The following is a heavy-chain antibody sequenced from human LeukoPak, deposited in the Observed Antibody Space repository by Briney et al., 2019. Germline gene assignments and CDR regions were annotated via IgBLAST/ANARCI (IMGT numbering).Heavy chain of an antibody. D-gene: IGHD4-17*01. CDR2: IYYSGST. J-gene: IGHJ2*01. CDR1: GGSISSYY. Sequence: SETLSLTCTVSGGSISSYYWSWIRQPPGKGLEWIGYIYYSGSTNYNPPLKSRVTISVDTSKNQFSLKLSSVTAADTAVYYCARSGEDYGDYVGYFDLWGRGTLVTVSS. CDR3: ARSGEDYGDYVGYFDL. V-gene: IGHV4-59*01.